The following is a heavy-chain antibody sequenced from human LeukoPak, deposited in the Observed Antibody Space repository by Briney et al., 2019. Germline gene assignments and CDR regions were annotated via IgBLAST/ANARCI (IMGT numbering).Heavy chain of an antibody. J-gene: IGHJ5*02. D-gene: IGHD6-13*01. CDR3: ARSVAAAGTQRYNWFDP. CDR2: IYYSAST. CDR1: GDSISSYY. Sequence: SETLSLTCTVSGDSISSYYWSWIRQPPGKGLEWIGYIYYSASTNYNPSLKSRVTISVDTSKNQFSLRLSSVTAADTAVYYCARSVAAAGTQRYNWFDPWGQGTLVTVSS. V-gene: IGHV4-59*01.